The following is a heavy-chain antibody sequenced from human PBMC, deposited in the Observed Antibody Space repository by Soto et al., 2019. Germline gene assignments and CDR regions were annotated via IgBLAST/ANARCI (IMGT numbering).Heavy chain of an antibody. CDR2: ISGSGGST. CDR3: AKDEECSSTSCYVWGNFDY. Sequence: GGSLRLSCAASGFTFSSYAMSWVRQAPGKVLEWVSAISGSGGSTYYADSVKGRFTISRDNSKNTLYLQMNSLRAEDTAVYYCAKDEECSSTSCYVWGNFDYWGQGT. V-gene: IGHV3-23*01. J-gene: IGHJ4*02. CDR1: GFTFSSYA. D-gene: IGHD2-2*01.